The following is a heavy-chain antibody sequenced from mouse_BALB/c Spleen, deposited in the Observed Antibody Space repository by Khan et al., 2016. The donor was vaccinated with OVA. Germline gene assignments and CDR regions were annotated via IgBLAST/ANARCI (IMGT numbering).Heavy chain of an antibody. CDR3: ARLAYYYDSEGFAY. V-gene: IGHV5-6*01. CDR2: ISSGGSYT. D-gene: IGHD1-1*01. Sequence: EVELVESGGDLVKLEGSLKLSCAASGFTFSTYGMSWVRQTPDKRLEWVATISSGGSYTYYPDSVQGRFTISRDNAKNTLYLQMSSLKSEDTAMFYCARLAYYYDSEGFAYWGQGTLVTVCA. CDR1: GFTFSTYG. J-gene: IGHJ3*01.